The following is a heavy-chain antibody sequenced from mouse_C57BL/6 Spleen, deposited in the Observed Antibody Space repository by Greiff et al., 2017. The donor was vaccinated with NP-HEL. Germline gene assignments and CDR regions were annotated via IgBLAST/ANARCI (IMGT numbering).Heavy chain of an antibody. CDR2: IYPRSGNT. CDR1: GYTFTSYG. Sequence: QVHVKQSGAELARPGASVKLSCKASGYTFTSYGISWVKQRTGQGLEWIGEIYPRSGNTYYNEKFKGKATLTADKSSSTAYMELRSLTSEDSAVYFCASSITTVVATDWFAYWGQGTLVTVSA. D-gene: IGHD1-1*01. J-gene: IGHJ3*01. CDR3: ASSITTVVATDWFAY. V-gene: IGHV1-81*01.